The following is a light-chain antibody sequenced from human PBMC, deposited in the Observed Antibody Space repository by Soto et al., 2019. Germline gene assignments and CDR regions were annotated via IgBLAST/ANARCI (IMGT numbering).Light chain of an antibody. CDR1: QSVSSSY. V-gene: IGKV3-20*01. CDR2: GAS. J-gene: IGKJ1*01. Sequence: EIVLTQSPGTLSLSPGERATLSCRASQSVSSSYLAWYQQKPGQAPRLLIYGASSRATGIPDRFSCSGSGTDFTLTISRLEPEDFAVYYCQQYGRTFGQGTKVDIK. CDR3: QQYGRT.